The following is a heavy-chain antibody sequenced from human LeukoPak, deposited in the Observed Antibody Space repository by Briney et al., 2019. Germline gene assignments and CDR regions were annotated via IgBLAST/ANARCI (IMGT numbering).Heavy chain of an antibody. CDR2: INTDGSST. J-gene: IGHJ4*02. CDR3: SSEEDRNH. D-gene: IGHD1-14*01. CDR1: GFTFSSYW. Sequence: TGGSLTLSCAASGFTFSSYWMHWVRQAPGKGLVWVSRINTDGSSTSYADSVRGRFTISRDNAKNTLYLQMNSLRAEDTAVYYSSSEEDRNHWGQGTLVTVSS. V-gene: IGHV3-74*01.